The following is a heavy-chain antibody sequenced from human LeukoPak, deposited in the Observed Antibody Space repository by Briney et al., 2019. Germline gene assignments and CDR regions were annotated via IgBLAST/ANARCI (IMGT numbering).Heavy chain of an antibody. CDR2: IIPIFGTA. V-gene: IGHV1-69*13. D-gene: IGHD3-3*01. Sequence: SVKVSCKASGGTFSSYAISWVRQAPGQGLEWMGGIIPIFGTANYAQKFQGRVTITADESTSTAYMELSSLRSEDTAVYYCARGTIFGVVTSYYYGMDVWGQGTTVTVSS. J-gene: IGHJ6*02. CDR3: ARGTIFGVVTSYYYGMDV. CDR1: GGTFSSYA.